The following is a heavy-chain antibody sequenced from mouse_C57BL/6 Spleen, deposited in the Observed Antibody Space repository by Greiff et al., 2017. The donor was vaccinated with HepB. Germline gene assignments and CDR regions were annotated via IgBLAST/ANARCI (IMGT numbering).Heavy chain of an antibody. CDR2: ISYDGSN. J-gene: IGHJ2*01. Sequence: EVKLVESGPGLVKPSQSLSLTCSVTGYSITSGYYWNWIRQFPGNKLEWMGYISYDGSNNYNPSLKNRISITRDTSKNQFFLKLNSVTTEDTATYYCARTDEYFDYWGQGTTLTVSS. CDR1: GYSITSGYY. V-gene: IGHV3-6*01. CDR3: ARTDEYFDY.